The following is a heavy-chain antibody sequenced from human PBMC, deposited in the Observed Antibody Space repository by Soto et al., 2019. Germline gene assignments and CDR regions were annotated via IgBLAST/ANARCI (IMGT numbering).Heavy chain of an antibody. V-gene: IGHV1-69*01. CDR1: GGTFSSYA. Sequence: QVQLVQSGAEVKKAGSSVKVSCKASGGTFSSYAISWVRQASGQGREWMGGIIPIFGTANYAQKFQGRVTITADESTSTAYMERSSLRSEDTAVYYCAREGGRSGYPGYFDRWGRGTLVTVSS. CDR2: IIPIFGTA. D-gene: IGHD3-3*01. CDR3: AREGGRSGYPGYFDR. J-gene: IGHJ2*01.